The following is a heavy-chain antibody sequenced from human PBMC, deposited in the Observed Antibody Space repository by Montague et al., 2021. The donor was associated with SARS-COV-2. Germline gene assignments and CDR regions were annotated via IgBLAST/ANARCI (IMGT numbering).Heavy chain of an antibody. CDR3: ARDGSLGFDIVIGPRHYYCGMDV. D-gene: IGHD3-9*01. J-gene: IGHJ6*02. V-gene: IGHV4-39*07. Sequence: SETLSLTCTVSGGSISSSSYYWGWIRQPPGKGLEWIGSIYYSGSTYYNSSLKTRVTISVDTSKNQFSLKLSTVTAADTAVYYCARDGSLGFDIVIGPRHYYCGMDVWGQGTTVTVSS. CDR1: GGSISSSSYY. CDR2: IYYSGST.